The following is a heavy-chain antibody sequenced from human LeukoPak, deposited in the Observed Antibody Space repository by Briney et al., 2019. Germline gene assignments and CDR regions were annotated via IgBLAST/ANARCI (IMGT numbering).Heavy chain of an antibody. Sequence: GGSLRLSCAASGFTFSSYAMHWVRQAPGKGLEWVAVISYDGSNKYYADSVKGRFTISRDNSKNTLYLQMNSLRAEDTAVYYCARGSDGTYYDFWSGYYGNWFDPWGQGTLVTVSS. CDR3: ARGSDGTYYDFWSGYYGNWFDP. V-gene: IGHV3-30*01. CDR2: ISYDGSNK. D-gene: IGHD3-3*01. J-gene: IGHJ5*02. CDR1: GFTFSSYA.